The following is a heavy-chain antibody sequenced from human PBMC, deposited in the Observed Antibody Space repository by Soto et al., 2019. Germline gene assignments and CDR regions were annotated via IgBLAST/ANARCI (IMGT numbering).Heavy chain of an antibody. CDR2: ISNSGDTI. D-gene: IGHD3-16*02. Sequence: GGSLRLSCVASGFTFSYYTMSWVRQAPGKGLEWVSGISNSGDTIYYADSVKGRFTISRDNFKNSLYLQMNSLRVGDTAVYYCTRKTPTNVIAVWGQGTTVTVSS. CDR1: GFTFSYYT. V-gene: IGHV3-23*01. J-gene: IGHJ6*02. CDR3: TRKTPTNVIAV.